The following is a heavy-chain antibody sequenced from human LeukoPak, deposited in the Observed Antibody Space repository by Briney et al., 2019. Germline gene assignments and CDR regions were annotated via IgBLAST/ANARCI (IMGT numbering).Heavy chain of an antibody. J-gene: IGHJ4*02. CDR3: TGDRPGDDGYDY. Sequence: GGSLRLSCAASGFTFSSYWMHWVRQAPGKGLVWVSRINSDGSSTRYADSVKGRFTISRDNAKNTLYLQMNSLRAEDTAVYYCTGDRPGDDGYDYWGQGTLVTVSS. D-gene: IGHD4-17*01. CDR2: INSDGSST. V-gene: IGHV3-74*01. CDR1: GFTFSSYW.